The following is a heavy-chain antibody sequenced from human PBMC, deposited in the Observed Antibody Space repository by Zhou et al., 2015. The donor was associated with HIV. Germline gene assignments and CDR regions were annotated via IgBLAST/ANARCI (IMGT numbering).Heavy chain of an antibody. CDR3: ARGVGELRFLEWLQRKKNYYYYYMDV. J-gene: IGHJ6*03. V-gene: IGHV1-8*01. Sequence: QVQLVQSGAEVKKPGASVKVSCKASGYTFTSYDINWVRQATGQGLEWMGWMNPNSGNTGYAQKFQGRVTMTRNTSISTAYMELSSLRSEDTAVYYCARGVGELRFLEWLQRKKNYYYYYMDVWGKGTTVTVSS. D-gene: IGHD3-3*01. CDR2: MNPNSGNT. CDR1: GYTFTSYD.